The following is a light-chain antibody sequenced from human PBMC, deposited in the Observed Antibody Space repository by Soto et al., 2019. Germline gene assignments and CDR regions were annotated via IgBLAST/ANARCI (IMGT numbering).Light chain of an antibody. Sequence: AIRMTQSPSSFSASTGDRVTITCRASQGISNWLAWYQQKPGKAPKLLIYGASTLQSGVPSRFSGSGSGTDFTLTISSPQSEDSATYYCQHYRNYPWTFGQGTKVEVK. CDR2: GAS. J-gene: IGKJ1*01. CDR3: QHYRNYPWT. V-gene: IGKV1-8*01. CDR1: QGISNW.